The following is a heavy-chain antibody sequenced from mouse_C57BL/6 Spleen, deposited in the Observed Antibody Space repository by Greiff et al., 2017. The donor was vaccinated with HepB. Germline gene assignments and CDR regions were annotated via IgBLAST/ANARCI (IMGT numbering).Heavy chain of an antibody. CDR2: IHPNSGST. Sequence: QVQLQQPGAELVKPGASVKLSCKASGYTFTSYWMHWVKQRPGQGLEWIGMIHPNSGSTNYNEKFKSKATLTVDKSSSTAYMQLSSLTSEDSAVYYCARSLYDYGDAAMDYWGKGTSVTVSS. D-gene: IGHD2-4*01. CDR3: ARSLYDYGDAAMDY. V-gene: IGHV1-64*01. CDR1: GYTFTSYW. J-gene: IGHJ4*01.